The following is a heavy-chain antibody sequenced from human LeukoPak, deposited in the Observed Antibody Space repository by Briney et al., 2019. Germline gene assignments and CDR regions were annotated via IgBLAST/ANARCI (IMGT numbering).Heavy chain of an antibody. Sequence: ASVKVSCKASGYTFTSYDINWVRQATGQGLEWMGWMNPNSGNTGYAQKFQGRVTMTRNTSISTAYMELRSLRSDDTAVYYCARELYYYDSSGHSGNFDYWGQGTLVTVSS. CDR1: GYTFTSYD. D-gene: IGHD3-22*01. CDR3: ARELYYYDSSGHSGNFDY. J-gene: IGHJ4*02. V-gene: IGHV1-8*01. CDR2: MNPNSGNT.